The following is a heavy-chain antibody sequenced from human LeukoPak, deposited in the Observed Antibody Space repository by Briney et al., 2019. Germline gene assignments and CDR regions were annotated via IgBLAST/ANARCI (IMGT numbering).Heavy chain of an antibody. D-gene: IGHD5-24*01. Sequence: GGSLRLSCAASGFTFSIYWMSWVRQAPGKGLEWVANIKQDGSEKYYVDSVKGRFTISRDNAKNSLYLQMNSLRAEDTAVYYCARSMAYYFDYWGQGTLVTVSS. CDR1: GFTFSIYW. CDR3: ARSMAYYFDY. CDR2: IKQDGSEK. V-gene: IGHV3-7*01. J-gene: IGHJ4*02.